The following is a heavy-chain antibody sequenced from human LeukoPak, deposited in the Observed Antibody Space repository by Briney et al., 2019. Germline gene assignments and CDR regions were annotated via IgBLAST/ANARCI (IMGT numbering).Heavy chain of an antibody. CDR2: IYYRGSS. Sequence: SETLSLTCTVSGDSINYVAYYWSWIRQPPGKGLEWIAYIYYRGSSYYNPTLKSRVTTSVDTSKTQFSLKLSSVTAADTAVYYCARDWRQDKGQGFDYWGQGTLVTVSS. CDR1: GDSINYVAYY. CDR3: ARDWRQDKGQGFDY. V-gene: IGHV4-61*08. J-gene: IGHJ4*02. D-gene: IGHD2-15*01.